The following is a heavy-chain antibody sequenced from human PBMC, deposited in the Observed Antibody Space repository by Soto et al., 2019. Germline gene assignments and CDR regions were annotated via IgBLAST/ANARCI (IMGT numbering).Heavy chain of an antibody. CDR1: GFTFGDYA. CDR2: IGSKAYGGTT. J-gene: IGHJ6*02. V-gene: IGHV3-49*03. D-gene: IGHD3-9*01. Sequence: GGSLRLSCTASGFTFGDYAMSWFRQAPGKGLEWVGFIGSKAYGGTTEYAASVKGRFTISRDDSKSIAYLQMNSLKTEDTAVYYCTRAGEYYDILTGYRYYGMDVWGQGTTVTVPS. CDR3: TRAGEYYDILTGYRYYGMDV.